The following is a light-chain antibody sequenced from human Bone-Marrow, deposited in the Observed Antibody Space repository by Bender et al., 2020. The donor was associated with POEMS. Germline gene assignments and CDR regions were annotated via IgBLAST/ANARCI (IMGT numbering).Light chain of an antibody. CDR2: YDD. CDR3: SAWDDSLSGWV. V-gene: IGLV1-36*01. Sequence: QSVVTQPPSLSEAPRQRVTIPCSGSSSNIGNHGVNWYQQLPGEAPKLLIYYDDLLTPGVSDRFSASKSGTSASLAISELQSEDEALYYGSAWDDSLSGWVFGGGTKLTVL. CDR1: SSNIGNHG. J-gene: IGLJ3*02.